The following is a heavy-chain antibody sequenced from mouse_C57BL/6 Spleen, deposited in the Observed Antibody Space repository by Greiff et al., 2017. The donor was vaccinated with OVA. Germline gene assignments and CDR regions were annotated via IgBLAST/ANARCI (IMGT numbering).Heavy chain of an antibody. V-gene: IGHV1-18*01. D-gene: IGHD2-3*01. CDR1: GYTFTDYN. CDR3: ANCDGYWFAY. Sequence: EVQLQQSGPELVKPGASVKIPCKASGYTFTDYNMDWVKQSHGKSLEWIGDINPNNGGTIYNQKFKGKATLTVDKSSSTAYMELRSLTSEDTAVYYCANCDGYWFAYWGQGTLVTVSA. CDR2: INPNNGGT. J-gene: IGHJ3*01.